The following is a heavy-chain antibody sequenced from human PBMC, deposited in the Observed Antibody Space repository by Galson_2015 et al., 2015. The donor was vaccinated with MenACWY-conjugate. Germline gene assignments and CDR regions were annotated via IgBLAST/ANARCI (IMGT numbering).Heavy chain of an antibody. CDR3: ARFRVHSSSWGVY. CDR1: GFTFTDYY. CDR2: ISSSGGYT. D-gene: IGHD6-13*01. Sequence: SLRLSCAASGFTFTDYYMSWIRQAPGKGLEWVSYISSSGGYTTYADSVKGRFTISRDNAKNSLYLQMNSLRVEDTAVYYCARFRVHSSSWGVYWGHGALVTVSS. V-gene: IGHV3-11*03. J-gene: IGHJ4*01.